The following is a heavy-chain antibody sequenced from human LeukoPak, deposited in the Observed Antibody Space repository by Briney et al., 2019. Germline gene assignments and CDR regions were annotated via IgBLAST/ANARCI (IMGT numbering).Heavy chain of an antibody. J-gene: IGHJ4*02. Sequence: GGTLRLSCAASGFTFSSYGMSWVRQAPGKGLEWVSAISGSGGSTYYADSVKGRFTISRDNSKNTLYLQMNSLRAEDTAVYYCARDFSSSSFDYWGQGTLVTVSS. D-gene: IGHD6-13*01. CDR3: ARDFSSSSFDY. CDR1: GFTFSSYG. V-gene: IGHV3-23*01. CDR2: ISGSGGST.